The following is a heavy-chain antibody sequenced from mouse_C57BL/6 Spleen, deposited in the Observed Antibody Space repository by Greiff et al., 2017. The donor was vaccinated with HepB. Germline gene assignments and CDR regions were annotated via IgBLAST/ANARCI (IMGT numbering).Heavy chain of an antibody. CDR3: ARHYYGSSSLDY. D-gene: IGHD1-1*01. Sequence: EVQGVESGGGLVQPGGSLKLSCAASGFTFSDYYMYWVRQTPEKRLEWVAYISNGGGSTYYPDTVKGRFTISRDNAKNTLYLQMSRLKSEDTAMYYCARHYYGSSSLDYWGQGTTLTVSS. CDR2: ISNGGGST. J-gene: IGHJ2*01. V-gene: IGHV5-12*01. CDR1: GFTFSDYY.